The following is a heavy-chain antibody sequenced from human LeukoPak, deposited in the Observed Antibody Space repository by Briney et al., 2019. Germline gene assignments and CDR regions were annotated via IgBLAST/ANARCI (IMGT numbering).Heavy chain of an antibody. D-gene: IGHD2-21*01. CDR2: INPSGGST. CDR1: GYTFTSYY. Sequence: ASVKVSCRAPGYTFTSYYMHWVRQAPGQGLEWMGIINPSGGSTSYAQKFQGRVTMTRDTSTSTVYMELSSLRSEDTAVYYCARDWGGPLSLGYYMDVWGKGTTVTVSS. CDR3: ARDWGGPLSLGYYMDV. V-gene: IGHV1-46*01. J-gene: IGHJ6*03.